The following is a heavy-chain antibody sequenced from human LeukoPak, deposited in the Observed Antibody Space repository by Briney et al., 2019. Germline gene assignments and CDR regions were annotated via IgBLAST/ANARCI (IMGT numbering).Heavy chain of an antibody. CDR1: GFTFSSYA. CDR3: ARTRGPLGYPHYFDY. J-gene: IGHJ4*02. CDR2: ISYDGSNK. V-gene: IGHV3-30-3*01. D-gene: IGHD5-12*01. Sequence: PGRSLRLSCAASGFTFSSYAMHWVRQAPGKGLEWVAVISYDGSNKYYADSVKGRFTISRDNSKNTLYLQMNSLRAEDTAVYYCARTRGPLGYPHYFDYWGQGTLVTVSS.